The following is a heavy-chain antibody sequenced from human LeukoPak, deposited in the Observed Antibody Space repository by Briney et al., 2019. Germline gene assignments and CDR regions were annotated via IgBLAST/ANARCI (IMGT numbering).Heavy chain of an antibody. CDR1: GFTFSSYA. CDR2: ISGSGGST. D-gene: IGHD2-2*01. Sequence: GGSLRLSCAASGFTFSSYAMSWVRQAPGKGLEWVSAISGSGGSTYYADSVKGRFTISRDNSKNTLYLQMNSLRAEDTAVYYCAKEQRQLLSNDYHYYHYMDVWGKGTTVTVSS. V-gene: IGHV3-23*01. J-gene: IGHJ6*03. CDR3: AKEQRQLLSNDYHYYHYMDV.